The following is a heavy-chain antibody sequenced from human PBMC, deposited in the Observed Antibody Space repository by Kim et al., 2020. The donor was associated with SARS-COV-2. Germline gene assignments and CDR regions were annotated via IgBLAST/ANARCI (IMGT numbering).Heavy chain of an antibody. J-gene: IGHJ4*02. Sequence: NCNPAIKSRVTISVDTSKNKFSLKLSTGTAADTAVYYCARGYDSSGYFDYWGQGTLVTVSS. V-gene: IGHV4-34*01. D-gene: IGHD3-22*01. CDR3: ARGYDSSGYFDY.